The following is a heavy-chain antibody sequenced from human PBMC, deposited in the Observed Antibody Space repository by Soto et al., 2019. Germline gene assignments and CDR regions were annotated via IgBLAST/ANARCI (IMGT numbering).Heavy chain of an antibody. Sequence: ASVKVSCKASGYTFTGYYMHWVRQAPGQGLEWMGWINPNSGGTNYAQKFQGRVTMTRDTSISTACMELSRLRSDDTAVYYCASGHVVVVAATPTFDYWGQGTLVTVSS. CDR2: INPNSGGT. V-gene: IGHV1-2*02. D-gene: IGHD2-15*01. CDR3: ASGHVVVVAATPTFDY. J-gene: IGHJ4*02. CDR1: GYTFTGYY.